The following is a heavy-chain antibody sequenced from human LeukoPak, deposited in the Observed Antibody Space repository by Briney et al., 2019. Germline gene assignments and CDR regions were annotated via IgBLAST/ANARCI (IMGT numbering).Heavy chain of an antibody. CDR1: GFTFDDYA. J-gene: IGHJ4*02. Sequence: GGSLRLSCAASGFTFDDYAMHWVRQAPGKGLEWVSGISWNSGPIVYADSVKGRFTISRDNAKNSLYLLMNSLRAEDTALYYYAKGTDYGCNSGLDYWGQGALVTVSS. CDR3: AKGTDYGCNSGLDY. D-gene: IGHD4-23*01. V-gene: IGHV3-9*01. CDR2: ISWNSGPI.